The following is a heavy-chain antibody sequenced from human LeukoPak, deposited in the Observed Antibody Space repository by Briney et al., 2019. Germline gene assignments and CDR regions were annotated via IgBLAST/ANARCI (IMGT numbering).Heavy chain of an antibody. CDR1: GFTFSSYA. Sequence: GGSLRLSCAASGFTFSSYAMSWVRQAPGKGLEWVSAISGGGGSTYYADSVKGRFTISRDNSKNTLYLQMNSLRAEDTAVYYCARDLRTPGSGWYPFDYWGQGTLVTVSS. D-gene: IGHD6-19*01. J-gene: IGHJ4*02. CDR2: ISGGGGST. CDR3: ARDLRTPGSGWYPFDY. V-gene: IGHV3-23*01.